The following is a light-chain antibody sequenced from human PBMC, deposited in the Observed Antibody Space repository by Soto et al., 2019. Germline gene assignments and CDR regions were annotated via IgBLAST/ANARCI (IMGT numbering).Light chain of an antibody. Sequence: EIVMTQSPATLSVSPGERAALSCRASQSVSGNLAWYQQTPGQAPRLLIYGASTRATGIPARFSGSGFGTEFTLTISSLTSEDFAVYYCQQYNYRPPAFGQGTRLEIK. CDR2: GAS. J-gene: IGKJ5*01. V-gene: IGKV3-15*01. CDR1: QSVSGN. CDR3: QQYNYRPPA.